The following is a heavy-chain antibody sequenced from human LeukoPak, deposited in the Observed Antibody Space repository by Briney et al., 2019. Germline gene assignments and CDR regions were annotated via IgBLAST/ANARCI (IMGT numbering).Heavy chain of an antibody. CDR2: IKQDGGEK. V-gene: IGHV3-7*01. D-gene: IGHD1-26*01. Sequence: GGSLRLSCAASGFTFSSYWMSWVRQAPGKGLEWVANIKQDGGEKYYVDSVKGRFTISRDNAKNSLYLQMNSLRAEDTAVYYRARDPTSSGSCGWFDPWGQGTLVTVSS. CDR1: GFTFSSYW. CDR3: ARDPTSSGSCGWFDP. J-gene: IGHJ5*02.